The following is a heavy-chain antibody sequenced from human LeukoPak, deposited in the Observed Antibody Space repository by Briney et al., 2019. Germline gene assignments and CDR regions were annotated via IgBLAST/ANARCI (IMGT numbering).Heavy chain of an antibody. V-gene: IGHV3-11*04. CDR1: GFTFSDYY. Sequence: PGGSLRLSCAASGFTFSDYYMNWVRQAPGKGLEWISYINSGGTPIYYADSVKGRFTMSRDYAKNSLYLQMNSLRAEDTAVYYCARDFSGWSVDPWGQGTLVTVSS. CDR3: ARDFSGWSVDP. J-gene: IGHJ5*02. D-gene: IGHD6-19*01. CDR2: INSGGTPI.